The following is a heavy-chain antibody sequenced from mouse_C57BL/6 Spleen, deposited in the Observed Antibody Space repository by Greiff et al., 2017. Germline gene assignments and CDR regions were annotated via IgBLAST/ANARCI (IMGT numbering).Heavy chain of an antibody. Sequence: VQLQQSGPELVKPGASVKMSCKASGYTFTDYNMHWVKQSHGKSLEWIGYINPNNGGTSYNQKFKGKATLTVNKSSSTAYMELRSLTSEDSAVYYCAREVLDYYGSSYWYFDVWGTGTTVTVSS. D-gene: IGHD1-1*01. CDR3: AREVLDYYGSSYWYFDV. CDR1: GYTFTDYN. J-gene: IGHJ1*03. V-gene: IGHV1-22*01. CDR2: INPNNGGT.